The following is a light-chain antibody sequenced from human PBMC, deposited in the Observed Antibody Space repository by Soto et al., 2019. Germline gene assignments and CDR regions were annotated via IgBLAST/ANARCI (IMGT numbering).Light chain of an antibody. CDR2: DAS. CDR3: QQYNNWPPT. CDR1: QSVTRSY. J-gene: IGKJ1*01. Sequence: EIVLTQSPGTLSLSPGERFTLSCMAIQSVTRSYLVWYQQKPGKAPRLLIYDASNRATGIPARFSGSGSGTDFTLTISSLQFEDFEVYYCQQYNNWPPTFGQGTKVDIK. V-gene: IGKV3-15*01.